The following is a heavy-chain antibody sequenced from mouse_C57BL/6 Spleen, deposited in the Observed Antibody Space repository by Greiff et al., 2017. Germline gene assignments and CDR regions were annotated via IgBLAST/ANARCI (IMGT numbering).Heavy chain of an antibody. D-gene: IGHD2-1*01. CDR1: GFNIKDYY. J-gene: IGHJ3*01. CDR2: IAPEDGET. CDR3: AKGNSWFAY. V-gene: IGHV14-2*01. Sequence: QLQQSGAELVKPGASVKLSCTASGFNIKDYYMHWVKQRTEQGLEWIGRIAPEDGETKYAPTFQGKATITADTSSNTAYLQLSSLTSEDTAVYYCAKGNSWFAYWGQGTLVTVSA.